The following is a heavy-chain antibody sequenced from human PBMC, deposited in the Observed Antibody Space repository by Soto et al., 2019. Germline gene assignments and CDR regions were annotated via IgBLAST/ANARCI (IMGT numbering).Heavy chain of an antibody. V-gene: IGHV1-69*12. J-gene: IGHJ6*02. CDR1: GGTFSSYA. Sequence: QVQLVQSGAEVKKPGSSVKVSCKASGGTFSSYAISWARQAPGQGLEWMGGIIPIFGTADYAQKLQGRVTITADEXTSTAYVELSSLRSGDTAVYYWATTEMGNYYYGMDVWGQGTKVTVSS. CDR2: IIPIFGTA. D-gene: IGHD7-27*01. CDR3: ATTEMGNYYYGMDV.